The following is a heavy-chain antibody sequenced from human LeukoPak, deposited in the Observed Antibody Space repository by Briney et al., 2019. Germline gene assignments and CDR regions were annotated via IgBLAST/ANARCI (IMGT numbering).Heavy chain of an antibody. J-gene: IGHJ4*02. CDR1: GGTFSSYA. CDR3: ARGIQRGSYDRGYDY. Sequence: ASVKVSCKASGGTFSSYAISWVRQATGQGLEWMGWMNPNSGNTGYAQKFQGRVTTTRNTSISTAYMELSSLRSEDTAVYYCARGIQRGSYDRGYDYWGQGTLVTVSS. CDR2: MNPNSGNT. D-gene: IGHD1-26*01. V-gene: IGHV1-8*03.